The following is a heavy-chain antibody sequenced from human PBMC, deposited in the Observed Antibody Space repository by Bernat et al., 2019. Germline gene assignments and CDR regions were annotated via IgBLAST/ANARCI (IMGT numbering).Heavy chain of an antibody. CDR2: INPNRGGT. Sequence: QVQLVQSGAEVKKPGASVKVSCKASGYTFTGYYMHWVRQAPGQGLEWMGWINPNRGGTNYAQKFQGWVTRTRDTSISTAYMELSRLRSDDTAVYYWARTGMATTEIDYWGQGTLVTVSS. J-gene: IGHJ4*02. CDR3: ARTGMATTEIDY. V-gene: IGHV1-2*04. CDR1: GYTFTGYY. D-gene: IGHD5-12*01.